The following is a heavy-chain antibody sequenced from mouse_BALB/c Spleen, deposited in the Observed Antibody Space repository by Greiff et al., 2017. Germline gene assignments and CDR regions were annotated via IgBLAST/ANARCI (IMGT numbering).Heavy chain of an antibody. CDR2: INPSNGGT. CDR3: TREVYRYDVAY. CDR1: GYTFTSYY. V-gene: IGHV1S81*02. J-gene: IGHJ3*01. D-gene: IGHD2-14*01. Sequence: VQLQQSGAELVKPGASVKLSCKASGYTFTSYYMYWVKQRPGQGLEWIGEINPSNGGTNFNEKFKSKATLTVDKSSSTAYMQLSSLTSEDSAVYYCTREVYRYDVAYWGQGTLVTVSA.